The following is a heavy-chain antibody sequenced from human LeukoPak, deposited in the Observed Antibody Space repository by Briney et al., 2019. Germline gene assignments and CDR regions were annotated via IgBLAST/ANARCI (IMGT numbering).Heavy chain of an antibody. CDR3: SREGPWPVDN. J-gene: IGHJ4*02. CDR1: GFTFGDYA. D-gene: IGHD6-19*01. CDR2: ITNDGSST. Sequence: GRSLRLSCAASGFTFGDYAMHWVRQAPGKGLVWVSRITNDGSSTSYADSVEGRFTISRDNAKNTLYLQMNSLRVEDMAVYYCSREGPWPVDNWGQGTLVTVSS. V-gene: IGHV3-74*01.